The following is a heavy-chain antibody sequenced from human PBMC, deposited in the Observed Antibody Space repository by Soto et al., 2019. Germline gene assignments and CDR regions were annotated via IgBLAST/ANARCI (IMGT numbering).Heavy chain of an antibody. CDR1: GGSISSNYYF. V-gene: IGHV4-39*07. CDR2: IYYTGSA. Sequence: SETLSLTCTVSGGSISSNYYFWGWIRQPPGKGLEWIGTIYYTGSANYNPSLKSRVTISVDTSKNQFSLKLSSVTAADTAVYYCARRYSGYGDNWGQGTLVTVSS. D-gene: IGHD5-12*01. J-gene: IGHJ4*02. CDR3: ARRYSGYGDN.